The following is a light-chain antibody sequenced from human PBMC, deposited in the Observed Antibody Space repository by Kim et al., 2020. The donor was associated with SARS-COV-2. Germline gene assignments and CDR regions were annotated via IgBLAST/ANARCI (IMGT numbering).Light chain of an antibody. CDR1: QNISSF. J-gene: IGKJ1*01. CDR2: KAS. Sequence: AAVGDRVTITCRDSQNISSFLAWYHQRPGTAPKLLIYKASILESGVTSTFSGRGSGTEFTLTISRLQPDDYATYYCQQYSSSPWTFGQGTKVDIK. CDR3: QQYSSSPWT. V-gene: IGKV1-5*03.